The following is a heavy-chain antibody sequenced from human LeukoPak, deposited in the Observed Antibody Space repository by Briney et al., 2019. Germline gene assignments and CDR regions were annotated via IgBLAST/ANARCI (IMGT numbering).Heavy chain of an antibody. J-gene: IGHJ6*02. CDR3: ARDQYGSGSYYSYYGMDV. CDR1: GGSISGGGYY. D-gene: IGHD3-10*01. Sequence: SETLSLTCTVSGGSISGGGYYWSWIRQHPGKGLEWIGYIYYSGSTYYNPSLKSRVTISVDTSKNQFSLKLSSVTAADTAVYYCARDQYGSGSYYSYYGMDVWGQGATVTVSS. CDR2: IYYSGST. V-gene: IGHV4-31*03.